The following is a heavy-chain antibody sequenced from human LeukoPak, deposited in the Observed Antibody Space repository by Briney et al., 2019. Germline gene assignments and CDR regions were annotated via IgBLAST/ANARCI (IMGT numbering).Heavy chain of an antibody. CDR2: ISGSGGGSGGST. D-gene: IGHD6-6*01. Sequence: PGGSLRLSCAASGFTFSSYAMSWVRQAPGKGLEWVSVSVISGSGGGSGGSTYYADSVKGRFTISRDNAKNTLYLQMNSLRAEDTAVYYCARGASGSSSWVFGYWGQGTLVTVSS. CDR3: ARGASGSSSWVFGY. CDR1: GFTFSSYA. V-gene: IGHV3-23*01. J-gene: IGHJ4*02.